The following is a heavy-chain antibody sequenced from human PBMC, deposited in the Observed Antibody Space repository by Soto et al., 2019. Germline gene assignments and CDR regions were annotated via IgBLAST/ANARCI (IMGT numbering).Heavy chain of an antibody. J-gene: IGHJ6*02. V-gene: IGHV4-38-2*02. Sequence: SPGKGLEWIGSSYYSGSTYYNPSLKSRVTISVDTSKNQFSLKLSSVTAADTAVYYCARDGAEYDFWSGYPNSPYYYYGMDVWGQGTTVTVSS. CDR3: ARDGAEYDFWSGYPNSPYYYYGMDV. CDR2: SYYSGST. D-gene: IGHD3-3*01.